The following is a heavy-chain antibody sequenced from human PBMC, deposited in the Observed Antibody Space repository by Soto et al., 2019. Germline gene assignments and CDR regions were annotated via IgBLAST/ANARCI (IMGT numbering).Heavy chain of an antibody. D-gene: IGHD6-13*01. CDR2: IYHSGST. V-gene: IGHV4-4*02. CDR3: ARGRGAAADYFDF. J-gene: IGHJ4*02. Sequence: PSETLSLTCAVSGGSISSSNWWSWVRQPPGKGLEWIGEIYHSGSTNYNPSLKSRVTISVDKSKNQFSLKLSSVTAADTAVYYCARGRGAAADYFDFWGQGTLVTVSS. CDR1: GGSISSSNW.